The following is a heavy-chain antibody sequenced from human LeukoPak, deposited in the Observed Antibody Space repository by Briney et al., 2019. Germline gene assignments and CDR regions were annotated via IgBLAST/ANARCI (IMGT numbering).Heavy chain of an antibody. V-gene: IGHV4-61*02. CDR2: IHTSGST. D-gene: IGHD5-18*01. Sequence: SETLTLTCTVSSGSISSGSYYWSWIRQPAGKGLEWIGRIHTSGSTNYNPSLKSRVTISLDTSKNQFSLKLSSVTAADTAVYFCARSGYTSGYAAYWCQGILVTVSS. CDR3: ARSGYTSGYAAY. CDR1: SGSISSGSYY. J-gene: IGHJ4*02.